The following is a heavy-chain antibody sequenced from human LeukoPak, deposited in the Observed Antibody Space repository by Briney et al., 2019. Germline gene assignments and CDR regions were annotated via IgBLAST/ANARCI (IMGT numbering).Heavy chain of an antibody. Sequence: GGSLRLSCAASGFTFSSYSMNWVRQAPGKGLEWVSSISSSSSYIYYADSVKGRFTISRDNAKNSLYLQMNSLRAEDTAVYYCARGGYCSSTSCYLVAWFDPWGQGTLVTVSS. V-gene: IGHV3-21*01. J-gene: IGHJ5*02. CDR1: GFTFSSYS. CDR2: ISSSSSYI. D-gene: IGHD2-2*01. CDR3: ARGGYCSSTSCYLVAWFDP.